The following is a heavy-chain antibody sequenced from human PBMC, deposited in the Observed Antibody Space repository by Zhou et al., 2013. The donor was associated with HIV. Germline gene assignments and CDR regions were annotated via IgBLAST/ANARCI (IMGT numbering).Heavy chain of an antibody. D-gene: IGHD5-18*01. Sequence: VQLVQSGAEVKKPGSSVKVSCKASGGTFSSYAISWVRQAPGQGLEWMGGIIPIFGTANYAQKFQGRVTITTDESTSTAYMELSSLRSEDTAVYYCARDTRGYSYGYDAFDIWGQGTMVTVSS. V-gene: IGHV1-69*01. CDR2: IIPIFGTA. CDR3: ARDTRGYSYGYDAFDI. CDR1: GGTFSSYA. J-gene: IGHJ3*02.